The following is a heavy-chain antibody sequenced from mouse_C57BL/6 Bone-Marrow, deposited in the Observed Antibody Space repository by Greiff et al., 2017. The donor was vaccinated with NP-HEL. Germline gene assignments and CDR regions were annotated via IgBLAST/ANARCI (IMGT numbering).Heavy chain of an antibody. J-gene: IGHJ2*01. CDR2: ISSGGDYI. D-gene: IGHD2-1*01. CDR3: TRIYYGILFDY. V-gene: IGHV5-9-1*02. CDR1: GFTFSSSA. Sequence: EVKLMESGEGLVKPGGSLKLSCAASGFTFSSSAMSWVRQTPEKRLEWVAYISSGGDYIYYADTVKGRFTIPRDNARNTLYLQMSSLKSEDTAMYYCTRIYYGILFDYWGQGTTLTVSS.